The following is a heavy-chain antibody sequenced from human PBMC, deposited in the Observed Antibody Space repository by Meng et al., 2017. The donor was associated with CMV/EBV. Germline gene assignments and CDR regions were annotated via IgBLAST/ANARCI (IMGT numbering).Heavy chain of an antibody. D-gene: IGHD6-13*01. CDR1: GFSLSTSGVG. J-gene: IGHJ6*02. Sequence: SGPTLVTPTQTLTLTCTFSGFSLSTSGVGVGWIRQPPGKALEWLALIYWNDDRRYSPSLKSRLTITKETYKNQVVLTMTNMDPVDTATYYCAHRISYSSSEEPGYYGMDVWGQGTTVTVSS. CDR2: IYWNDDR. V-gene: IGHV2-5*01. CDR3: AHRISYSSSEEPGYYGMDV.